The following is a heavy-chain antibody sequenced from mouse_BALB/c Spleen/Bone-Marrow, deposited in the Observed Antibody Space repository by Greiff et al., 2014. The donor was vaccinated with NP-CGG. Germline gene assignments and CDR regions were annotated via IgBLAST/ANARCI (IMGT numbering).Heavy chain of an antibody. CDR3: ARGTVWYFDV. D-gene: IGHD4-1*01. J-gene: IGHJ1*01. Sequence: VKLMESGAELVMPGASVKMSCKASGYTFTDYWMHWVKQRPGQGLEWIGAIDTSDSYTSYNQKFKGKATLTVDESSSTAYMQLSSVTDDDSRVNYGARGTVWYFDVWGAGTTVTVSS. CDR1: GYTFTDYW. V-gene: IGHV1-69*01. CDR2: IDTSDSYT.